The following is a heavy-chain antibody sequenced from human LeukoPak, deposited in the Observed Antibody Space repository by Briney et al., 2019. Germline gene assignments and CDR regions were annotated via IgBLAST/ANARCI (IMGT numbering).Heavy chain of an antibody. J-gene: IGHJ4*02. CDR2: VNPQGSET. V-gene: IGHV3-74*01. D-gene: IGHD6-19*01. Sequence: GGSLRLSCAASGFTFSSYWMHWVRHAPGKGLVWVSRVNPQGSETSYADSVKGRFTISRDNAKDALHLQMDNLRAEDTAVYYCARARWSSTGWFLGYWGQGTLVTVSS. CDR1: GFTFSSYW. CDR3: ARARWSSTGWFLGY.